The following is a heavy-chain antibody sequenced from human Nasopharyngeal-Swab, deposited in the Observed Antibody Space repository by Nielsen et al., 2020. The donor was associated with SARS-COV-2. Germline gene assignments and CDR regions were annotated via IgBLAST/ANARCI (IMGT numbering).Heavy chain of an antibody. CDR2: ISSSSSYI. V-gene: IGHV3-21*05. D-gene: IGHD3-16*01. Sequence: GESLKISCAASGFTFSSYSMNWVRQAPGKGLEWVSYISSSSSYIYYADSVKGRFTISGDNAKNSLYLQMNSLRAEDTAVYYCASERSSRLGEGTFDYWGQGTLVTVSS. J-gene: IGHJ4*02. CDR1: GFTFSSYS. CDR3: ASERSSRLGEGTFDY.